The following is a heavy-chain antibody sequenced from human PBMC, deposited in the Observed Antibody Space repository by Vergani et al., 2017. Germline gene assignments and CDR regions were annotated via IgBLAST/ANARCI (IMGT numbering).Heavy chain of an antibody. CDR1: GFTFDDYA. D-gene: IGHD6-19*01. CDR3: AKDSQWLVGGYFDY. V-gene: IGHV3-9*01. Sequence: EVQLVESGGGLVQPGRSLRLSCAASGFTFDDYAMHWVRQAPGKGLEWVSGISWNSGSIGYADSVKGRFIISRDNAKNSLYLQMNSLRAEDTALYYCAKDSQWLVGGYFDYWGQGTLVTVSS. J-gene: IGHJ4*02. CDR2: ISWNSGSI.